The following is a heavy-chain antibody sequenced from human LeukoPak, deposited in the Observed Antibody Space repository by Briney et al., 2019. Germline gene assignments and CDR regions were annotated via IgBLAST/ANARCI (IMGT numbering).Heavy chain of an antibody. J-gene: IGHJ4*02. CDR3: ARGPGYSGYVSD. CDR1: GGSISSGDYY. Sequence: PSETLSLTCTVSGGSISSGDYYWSWIRQPPGKGLEWIGYIYYSGSTYYNPTLKSRVTISVDTSKNQFSLKLSSVTAADTAVYYCARGPGYSGYVSDWGQGTLVTVSS. V-gene: IGHV4-30-4*01. CDR2: IYYSGST. D-gene: IGHD5-12*01.